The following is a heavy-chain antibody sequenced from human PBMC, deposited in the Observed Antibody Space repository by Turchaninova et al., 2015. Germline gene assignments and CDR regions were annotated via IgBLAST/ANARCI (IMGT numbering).Heavy chain of an antibody. CDR1: GFTFSRYA. J-gene: IGHJ4*02. D-gene: IGHD3-22*01. Sequence: QLPLVDSGGGVLCLLGCSPWLTRAASGFTFSRYAMDMDRQDTGQGLEWVAVISYDGSTKYYADSVKGRFTISRDNSKNTLYLQMNSLRAEDTAVYYCARGDYYDSSGYSYWGQGTLVTVSS. V-gene: IGHV3-30*01. CDR2: ISYDGSTK. CDR3: ARGDYYDSSGYSY.